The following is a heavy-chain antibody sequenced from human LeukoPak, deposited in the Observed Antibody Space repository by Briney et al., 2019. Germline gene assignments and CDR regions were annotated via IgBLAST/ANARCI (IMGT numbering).Heavy chain of an antibody. D-gene: IGHD3-10*01. V-gene: IGHV3-7*01. CDR2: ITSGGSEK. Sequence: PGGSLTLSCVASGFTFSSKDWMTLVRQPAGRGVEMGANITSGGSEKNYVDSVTGGFTISRDNTKNALNLQRNILRAEDTAVYYCAKGAHYSGSGNYRRGHYFDYWGEGTLVTVSS. CDR1: GFTFSSKDW. CDR3: AKGAHYSGSGNYRRGHYFDY. J-gene: IGHJ4*02.